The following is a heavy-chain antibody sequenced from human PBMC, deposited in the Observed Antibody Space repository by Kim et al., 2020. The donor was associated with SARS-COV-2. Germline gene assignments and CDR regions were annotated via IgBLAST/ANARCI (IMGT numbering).Heavy chain of an antibody. CDR3: AKDRFSGSYLEYFQH. V-gene: IGHV3-30*18. Sequence: GGSLRLSWAASGFTFSSYGMHWVRQAPGKGLEWVAVISYDGSNKYYADSVKGRFTISRDNSKNTLYLQMNSLRAEDTAVYYCAKDRFSGSYLEYFQHWG. CDR1: GFTFSSYG. CDR2: ISYDGSNK. D-gene: IGHD1-26*01. J-gene: IGHJ1*01.